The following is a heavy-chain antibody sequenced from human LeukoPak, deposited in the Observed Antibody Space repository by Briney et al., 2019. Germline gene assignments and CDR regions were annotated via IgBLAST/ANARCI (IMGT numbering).Heavy chain of an antibody. CDR3: GKDRCSNGIGCYYYYMDV. D-gene: IGHD2-8*01. J-gene: IGHJ6*03. CDR1: GFTFSSYA. V-gene: IGHV3-30*04. Sequence: PGGSLRLSCAASGFTFSSYAMHWVRQAPGKGLEWVAVISYDGSNRYYADSVKGRFTISRDNSKNTLYLQMNSLRAEDTAVYYCGKDRCSNGIGCYYYYMDVWGKGTTVTISS. CDR2: ISYDGSNR.